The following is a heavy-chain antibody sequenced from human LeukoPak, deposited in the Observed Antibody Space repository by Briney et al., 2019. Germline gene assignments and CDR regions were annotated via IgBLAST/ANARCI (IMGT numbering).Heavy chain of an antibody. D-gene: IGHD3-3*01. J-gene: IGHJ4*02. V-gene: IGHV3-43D*03. CDR2: ISWDGGST. CDR1: GFTFDDYA. Sequence: PGGSLRLSCAASGFTFDDYAMHWVRQAPGKGLEWVSLISWDGGSTYYADSVKGRFTISRDISKNSLYLQMNSLRAEDTALYYCAKDHDFWSGSLDYWGQGTLVTVSS. CDR3: AKDHDFWSGSLDY.